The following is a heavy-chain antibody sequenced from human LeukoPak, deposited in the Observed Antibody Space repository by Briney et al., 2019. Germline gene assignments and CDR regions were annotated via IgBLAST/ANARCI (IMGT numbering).Heavy chain of an antibody. D-gene: IGHD3-10*01. Sequence: GGSLRLSCAASGFTFSSYGMHWVRQAPGKGLEWVAVISYDGSNKYYADSVKGRFTISRDNSKNTLYLQMNSLRAEDTAVYYCAREPVGRMVRGVIMTYYFDYWGQGTLVTVSS. CDR2: ISYDGSNK. V-gene: IGHV3-30*03. J-gene: IGHJ4*02. CDR1: GFTFSSYG. CDR3: AREPVGRMVRGVIMTYYFDY.